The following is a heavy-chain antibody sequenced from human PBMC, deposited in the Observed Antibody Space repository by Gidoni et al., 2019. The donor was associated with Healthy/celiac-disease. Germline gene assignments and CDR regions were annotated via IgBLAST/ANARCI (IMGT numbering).Heavy chain of an antibody. CDR2: IYYSGST. J-gene: IGHJ3*02. Sequence: KGLEWIGYIYYSGSTYYNPSLKSRVTISVDTSKNQFSLKLSSVTAADTAVYYCARRLIRGTITDWLLYPSDDAFDIWGQGTMVTVSS. V-gene: IGHV4-30-4*01. D-gene: IGHD3-9*01. CDR3: ARRLIRGTITDWLLYPSDDAFDI.